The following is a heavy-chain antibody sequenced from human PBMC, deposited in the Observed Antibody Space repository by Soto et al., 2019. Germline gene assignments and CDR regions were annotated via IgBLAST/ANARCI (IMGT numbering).Heavy chain of an antibody. D-gene: IGHD1-26*01. CDR3: AGDGKVVAANYAFDI. J-gene: IGHJ3*02. Sequence: SETLSLTCAVYGGSFSGYYWSWIRQPPGKGLEWIGEINHSGSTNYNPSLKSRVTILVDTSKNQFSLKLSSVTAADTAVYYCAGDGKVVAANYAFDIWGQGTMVTVSS. V-gene: IGHV4-34*01. CDR2: INHSGST. CDR1: GGSFSGYY.